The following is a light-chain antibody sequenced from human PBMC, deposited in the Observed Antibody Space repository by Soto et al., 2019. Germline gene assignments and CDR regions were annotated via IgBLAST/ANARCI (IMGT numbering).Light chain of an antibody. CDR3: SLYTSSSPVV. CDR1: SSDVGSYNR. Sequence: QSALTQPPSVSGSPGQSVTISCTGTSSDVGSYNRVSWYQQPPGTAPKLMIYEVTNRPSGVPDRFSGSKSGKTASLTISGLQAEDEADYYCSLYTSSSPVVFGGGTKLTVL. V-gene: IGLV2-18*01. J-gene: IGLJ2*01. CDR2: EVT.